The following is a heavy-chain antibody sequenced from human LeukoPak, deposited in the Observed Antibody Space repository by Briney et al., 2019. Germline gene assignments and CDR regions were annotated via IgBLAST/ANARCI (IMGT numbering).Heavy chain of an antibody. CDR2: IIPIFGTA. V-gene: IGHV1-69*13. CDR1: GGTFISYA. Sequence: ASVKVSCKASGGTFISYAISWVRQAPGQGLEWMGGIIPIFGTANYAQKFQGRVTITADESTSTAYMELSSLRSEDTAVYYCAKRGYRIPSRGYGMDVWGQGTTVTVSS. CDR3: AKRGYRIPSRGYGMDV. D-gene: IGHD2-2*02. J-gene: IGHJ6*02.